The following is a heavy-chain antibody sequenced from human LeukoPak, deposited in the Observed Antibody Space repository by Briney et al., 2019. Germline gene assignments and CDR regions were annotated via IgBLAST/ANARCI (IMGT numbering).Heavy chain of an antibody. CDR3: ARDSGWFGEYYFDY. D-gene: IGHD3-10*01. J-gene: IGHJ4*02. V-gene: IGHV3-21*01. CDR1: GFTFSSYG. Sequence: GGSLRLSCAASGFTFSSYGMHWVRQAPGKGLEWVSSISSSSSYIYYADSVKGRFTISRDNAKNSLYLQMNSLRAEDTAVYYRARDSGWFGEYYFDYWGQGTLVTVSS. CDR2: ISSSSSYI.